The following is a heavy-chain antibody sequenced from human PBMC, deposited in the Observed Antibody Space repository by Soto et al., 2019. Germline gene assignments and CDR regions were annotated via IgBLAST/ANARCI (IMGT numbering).Heavy chain of an antibody. J-gene: IGHJ5*01. D-gene: IGHD4-4*01. V-gene: IGHV4-31*03. Sequence: QVQLQESGPGPVKPSQTLSLTCTVSGGSISSGGYYWSWIRQHPGKGLEWIGYIHHSGSTYYNPSLKSRVTILVEPSKNQFSLKVSSVTAAVTAVYYSARSYTATTEANWFDSWGQGTLLTVSS. CDR1: GGSISSGGYY. CDR3: ARSYTATTEANWFDS. CDR2: IHHSGST.